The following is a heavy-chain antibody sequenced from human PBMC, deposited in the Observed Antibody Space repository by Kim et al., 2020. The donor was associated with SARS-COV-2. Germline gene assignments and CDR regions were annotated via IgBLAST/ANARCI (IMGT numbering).Heavy chain of an antibody. CDR3: ARDQRAYSYGNGVKYYFDY. J-gene: IGHJ4*02. Sequence: TLSLTCAISGDSVSSNSAAWNWIRQSPSRGLEWLGRTYYRSKWYNDYAVSVKSRITINPDTSKNQFSLQLNSVTPEDTAVYYCARDQRAYSYGNGVKYYFDYWGQGTLVTVSS. CDR1: GDSVSSNSAA. V-gene: IGHV6-1*01. D-gene: IGHD5-18*01. CDR2: TYYRSKWYN.